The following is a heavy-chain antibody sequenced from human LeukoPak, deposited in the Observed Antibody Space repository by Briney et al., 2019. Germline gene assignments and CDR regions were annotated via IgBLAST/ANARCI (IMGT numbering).Heavy chain of an antibody. D-gene: IGHD3-16*01. Sequence: PGGSLRLSCTVSGLTVSDYYMTWIRQAPGTGLEWLSFISGGGSTIYYADAVKGRFTISRDNTKNSLYLQMNSLTTEDTALYYCARGRAGFWYDYDFWGQGTLVTVSS. CDR1: GLTVSDYY. V-gene: IGHV3-11*01. CDR3: ARGRAGFWYDYDF. CDR2: ISGGGSTI. J-gene: IGHJ4*02.